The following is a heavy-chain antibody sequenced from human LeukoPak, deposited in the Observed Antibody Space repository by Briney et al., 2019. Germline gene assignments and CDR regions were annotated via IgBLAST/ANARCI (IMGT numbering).Heavy chain of an antibody. CDR1: GGTFSSYA. CDR2: IIPIFGTA. J-gene: IGHJ3*02. D-gene: IGHD5-18*01. Sequence: SVKVSCKASGGTFSSYAISWVRQAPGQGLEWMGRIIPIFGTANYAQKFQGRVTITTYESTSTAYMEPSSLRSEDSAVNYCPRERGYSYGFHAFDIRGQVTKVTASS. V-gene: IGHV1-69*05. CDR3: PRERGYSYGFHAFDI.